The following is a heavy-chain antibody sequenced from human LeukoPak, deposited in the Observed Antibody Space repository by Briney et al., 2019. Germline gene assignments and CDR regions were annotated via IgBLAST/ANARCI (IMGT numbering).Heavy chain of an antibody. CDR1: GGSMSSSCYY. J-gene: IGHJ5*02. V-gene: IGHV4-39*01. CDR2: FYYSGST. D-gene: IGHD3-3*01. Sequence: SETLSLTCTLAGGSMSSSCYYWGWIRQPPGKGLEWIGSFYYSGSTYYNPSLKSRVTISVDTSKNQFSLRLRSVTAADTAVYYCAGTIFGVLIYNWFDPWGQGTLVTVSS. CDR3: AGTIFGVLIYNWFDP.